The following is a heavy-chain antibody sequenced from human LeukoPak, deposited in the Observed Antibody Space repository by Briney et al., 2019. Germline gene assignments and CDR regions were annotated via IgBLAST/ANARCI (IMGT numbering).Heavy chain of an antibody. CDR3: ARDSGWYSGPYYFDY. Sequence: GRSLRLSCAASGFTFSSYGMHWVRQAPGKGLEWVSVIYSGGSTYYADSVKGRFTISRDNSKNTLYLQMNSLRAEDTAVYYCARDSGWYSGPYYFDYWGQGTLVTVSS. CDR1: GFTFSSYG. CDR2: IYSGGST. D-gene: IGHD6-19*01. V-gene: IGHV3-66*01. J-gene: IGHJ4*02.